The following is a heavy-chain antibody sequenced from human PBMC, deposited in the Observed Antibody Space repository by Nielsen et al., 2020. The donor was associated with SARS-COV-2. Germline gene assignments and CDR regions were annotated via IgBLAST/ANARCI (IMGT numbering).Heavy chain of an antibody. CDR1: GFTFSSYA. V-gene: IGHV3-23*01. CDR2: ISGSGNSP. J-gene: IGHJ4*02. CDR3: AKDPPGSCTGNTCHTDLAY. D-gene: IGHD2-8*02. Sequence: GGSLRLSCAASGFTFSSYAMSWVRQAPGKGLEWVSGISGSGNSPYYVDSVKGRFTISRDNSKNTVDLQMNRLRGEDTAVYYCAKDPPGSCTGNTCHTDLAYWGQGTLVTVSS.